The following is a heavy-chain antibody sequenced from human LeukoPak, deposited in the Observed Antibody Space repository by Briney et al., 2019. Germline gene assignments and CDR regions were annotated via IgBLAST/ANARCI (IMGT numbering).Heavy chain of an antibody. CDR2: IGPDGSDK. CDR3: AASISYDSSGAPPLY. D-gene: IGHD3-22*01. J-gene: IGHJ4*02. Sequence: GGSLRLSCAASGFTFSSYWMTWVRQTPGKGLGWVANIGPDGSDKYYVDSLRGRFTISRGNAETSLYLQMNSLRAEDTAVYYCAASISYDSSGAPPLYWGQGTLVTVSS. V-gene: IGHV3-7*01. CDR1: GFTFSSYW.